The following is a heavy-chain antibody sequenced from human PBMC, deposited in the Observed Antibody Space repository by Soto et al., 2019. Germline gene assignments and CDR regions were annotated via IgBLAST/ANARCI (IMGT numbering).Heavy chain of an antibody. CDR2: ISYDGSNK. J-gene: IGHJ3*02. CDR3: AKDRDSSGWYRFHFDAFDS. Sequence: QVQLVESGGGVVQPGRSLRLSCAASRFTFSSYGMHWVRQAPGKGLEWVAVISYDGSNKYYADSVKGRFTISRDNSKNTLYQQMNSLRAEDTAVYYCAKDRDSSGWYRFHFDAFDSWGQGTMVTVSS. V-gene: IGHV3-30*18. CDR1: RFTFSSYG. D-gene: IGHD6-19*01.